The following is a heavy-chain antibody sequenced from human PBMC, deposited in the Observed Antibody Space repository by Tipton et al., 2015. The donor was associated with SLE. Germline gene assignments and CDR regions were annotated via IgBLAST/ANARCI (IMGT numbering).Heavy chain of an antibody. V-gene: IGHV4-59*01. Sequence: TLSLTCTVSGGSINNYYWSLIRQTPGKGLEWIGNVFYSGSTHYNPSLKSRVTISVDTSKDQFSLKLSSVTTADTAVYYCARDSPGDFDWFDAFDIWGQGTMVTVSS. J-gene: IGHJ3*02. CDR2: VFYSGST. CDR1: GGSINNYY. D-gene: IGHD3-9*01. CDR3: ARDSPGDFDWFDAFDI.